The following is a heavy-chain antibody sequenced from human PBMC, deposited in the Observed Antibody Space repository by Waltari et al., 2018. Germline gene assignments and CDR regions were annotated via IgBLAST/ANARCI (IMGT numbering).Heavy chain of an antibody. J-gene: IGHJ6*02. CDR1: GFTFSSYS. D-gene: IGHD3-16*02. V-gene: IGHV3-48*01. Sequence: EVQLVESGGGLVQPGGSLRLSCAASGFTFSSYSMNWVRQAPGKGLEWVSYISSSSSTIYYADSVKGRFTISRDNAKNSLYLQMNSLRAEDTAVYYCARAGYNYYYYYGMDVWGQGTTVTVSS. CDR3: ARAGYNYYYYYGMDV. CDR2: ISSSSSTI.